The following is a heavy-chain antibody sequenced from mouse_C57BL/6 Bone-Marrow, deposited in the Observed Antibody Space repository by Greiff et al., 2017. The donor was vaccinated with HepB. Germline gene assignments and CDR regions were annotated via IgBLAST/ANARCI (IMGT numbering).Heavy chain of an antibody. CDR1: GYSITSGYY. J-gene: IGHJ3*01. Sequence: ESGPGLVKPSQSLSLTCSVTGYSITSGYYWNWIRQFPGNKLEWMGYISYDGSNNYNPSLKNRISITRDTSKNQFFLKLNSVTTEDTATYYCARVDSNYLNFAYWGQGTLVTVSA. V-gene: IGHV3-6*01. CDR2: ISYDGSN. D-gene: IGHD2-5*01. CDR3: ARVDSNYLNFAY.